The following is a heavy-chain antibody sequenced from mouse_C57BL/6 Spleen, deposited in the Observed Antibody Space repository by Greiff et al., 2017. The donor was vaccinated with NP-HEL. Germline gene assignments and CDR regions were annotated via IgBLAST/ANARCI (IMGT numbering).Heavy chain of an antibody. V-gene: IGHV5-4*03. CDR1: GFTFSSYA. Sequence: EVNLVESGGGLVKPGGSLKLSCAASGFTFSSYAMSWVRQTPEKRLEWVATISDGGSYTYYPDNVKGRFTISRDNAKNNLYLQMSHLKSEDTAMYYCARGDGDDYFDYWGQGTTLTVSS. CDR2: ISDGGSYT. D-gene: IGHD2-3*01. CDR3: ARGDGDDYFDY. J-gene: IGHJ2*01.